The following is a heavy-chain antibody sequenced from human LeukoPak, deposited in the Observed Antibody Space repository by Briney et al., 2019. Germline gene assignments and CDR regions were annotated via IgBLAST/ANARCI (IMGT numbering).Heavy chain of an antibody. J-gene: IGHJ4*02. D-gene: IGHD3-9*01. CDR3: AKENYDILTGYYIMGDY. V-gene: IGHV3-23*01. CDR2: ISPGGDRT. CDR1: GFTFSTYA. Sequence: GGSLRLSCAASGFTFSTYALSWVRQAPGKGLEWVSAISPGGDRTYYADSVKGRFAISRDNSKNMLYLQMDSLRAEDTAVYYCAKENYDILTGYYIMGDYWGQGTLVTVSS.